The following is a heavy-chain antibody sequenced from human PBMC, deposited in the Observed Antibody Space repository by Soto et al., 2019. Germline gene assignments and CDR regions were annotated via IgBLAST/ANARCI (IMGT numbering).Heavy chain of an antibody. J-gene: IGHJ5*02. D-gene: IGHD6-13*01. V-gene: IGHV1-18*01. CDR1: GYTFTSYG. CDR3: AGDGWTYSSRSYGP. CDR2: ISAYNGNT. Sequence: QFQLVQSGAEVKKPGASVKVACKASGYTFTSYGISWVRQAPGQGLERMGWISAYNGNTNNAQKLQGRVTMTTDTSTSKAYMELRSLRSDDTAVYYCAGDGWTYSSRSYGPWGQGTLVTVSS.